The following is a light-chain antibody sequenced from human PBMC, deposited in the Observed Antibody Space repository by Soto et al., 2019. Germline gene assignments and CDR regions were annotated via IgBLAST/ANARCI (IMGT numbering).Light chain of an antibody. CDR3: TLYTSENTYV. Sequence: QSVLTQPPSVSGSPGQSVTISCTGTSTDFVSYNRVSWYQQPPGTAPKLIIYEASNRPSGVPDHFSGSKSGNTASLTISGLQAADEADYYCTLYTSENTYVFGTGTKLTVL. CDR2: EAS. CDR1: STDFVSYNR. V-gene: IGLV2-18*01. J-gene: IGLJ1*01.